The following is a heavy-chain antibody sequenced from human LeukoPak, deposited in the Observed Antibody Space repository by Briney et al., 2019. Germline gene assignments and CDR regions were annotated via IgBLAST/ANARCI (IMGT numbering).Heavy chain of an antibody. CDR3: ARVVAGTFDY. CDR1: GSSISSYY. V-gene: IGHV4-59*01. Sequence: SETLSLTCTVSGSSISSYYWSWIRQPPGKGLEWIGYIYYSGSTNYNPSLKSRVTISVDTSKNQFSLKLSSVTAADTAVYYCARVVAGTFDYWGQGTLVTVSS. CDR2: IYYSGST. D-gene: IGHD6-13*01. J-gene: IGHJ4*02.